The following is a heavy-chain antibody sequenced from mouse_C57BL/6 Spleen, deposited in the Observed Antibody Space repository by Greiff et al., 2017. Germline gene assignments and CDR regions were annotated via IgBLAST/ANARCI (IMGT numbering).Heavy chain of an antibody. CDR3: ARSPGTRWYFDV. Sequence: QVQLQQPGAELVKPGASVKLSCKASGYTLPSYWMQWVKQRPGQGLEWIGEIDPSDSYTNYNKKLKGKATLTVDTSSSTAYMQLSSRTSEDSAVYYCARSPGTRWYFDVWGTGTTVTVSS. V-gene: IGHV1-50*01. CDR1: GYTLPSYW. D-gene: IGHD4-1*01. J-gene: IGHJ1*03. CDR2: IDPSDSYT.